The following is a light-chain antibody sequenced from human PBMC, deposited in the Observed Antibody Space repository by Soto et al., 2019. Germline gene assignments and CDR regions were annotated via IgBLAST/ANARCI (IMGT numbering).Light chain of an antibody. J-gene: IGKJ2*01. V-gene: IGKV1-39*01. CDR3: QQSYSTRYT. CDR2: ASS. Sequence: DIQMTQSPSSLSVSVGDRVTITCRASQSISSYLNWYQQKPGKAPNLLIYASSNLQSGVPSRFSGSGSGTDLTLTISSLQPEDFATYYCQQSYSTRYTFGQGTKLEIK. CDR1: QSISSY.